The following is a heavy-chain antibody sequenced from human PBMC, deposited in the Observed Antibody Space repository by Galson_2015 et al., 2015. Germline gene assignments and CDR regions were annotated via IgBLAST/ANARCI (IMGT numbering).Heavy chain of an antibody. CDR3: ARDRRELGSRYSFDY. Sequence: SETLSLTCGVSGGSLRSFNWWSWVRQPPGKGLEWVGTIYQTGETRYNASLQRRVSISIDKTNNRFSLRLTSVTAADTAIYYCARDRRELGSRYSFDYWGRGILVAVSS. V-gene: IGHV4/OR15-8*02. CDR1: GGSLRSFNW. CDR2: IYQTGET. J-gene: IGHJ4*02. D-gene: IGHD3-22*01.